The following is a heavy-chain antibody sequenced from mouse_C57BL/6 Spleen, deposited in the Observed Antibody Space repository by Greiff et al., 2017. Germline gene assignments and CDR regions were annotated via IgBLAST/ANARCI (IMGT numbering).Heavy chain of an antibody. CDR1: GYSITSGYY. J-gene: IGHJ2*01. Sequence: EVKLQESGPGLVKPSQSPSLTCSVTGYSITSGYYWNWIRQFPGNKLEWMGYISYDGSNNYNPSLKNRISITRDTSKNQFFLKLNSVTTEDTATYYCASYGEYFDYWGQGTTLTVSS. CDR3: ASYGEYFDY. D-gene: IGHD1-1*01. CDR2: ISYDGSN. V-gene: IGHV3-6*01.